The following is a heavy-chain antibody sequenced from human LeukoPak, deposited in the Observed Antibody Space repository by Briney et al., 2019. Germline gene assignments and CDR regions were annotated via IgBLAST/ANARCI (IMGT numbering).Heavy chain of an antibody. CDR3: ARAPDSLQSDY. D-gene: IGHD1-14*01. J-gene: IGHJ4*02. CDR1: GFTFSSYW. Sequence: GGSLRLSCAASGFTFSSYWMHWVRQAPGKGLVWVSRINTDGSSTSYADSVKGRFTISRDNAKNTLYLQMNSLRAEDTAVYYCARAPDSLQSDYWGQGTLVTVSS. CDR2: INTDGSST. V-gene: IGHV3-74*01.